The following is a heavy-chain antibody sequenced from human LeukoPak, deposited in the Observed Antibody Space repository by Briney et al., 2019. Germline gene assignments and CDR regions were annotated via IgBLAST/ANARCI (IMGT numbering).Heavy chain of an antibody. CDR1: GYTFTRYD. Sequence: VASVKVSCKASGYTFTRYDINWVRQAPGQGLEWLGWMNPNNGNTGYAQKFQSRVTMTRSTSIDTAYMELNTLTSDDTAAYYCARGFYYYGLDVWGQGTTVTVSS. CDR2: MNPNNGNT. V-gene: IGHV1-8*01. CDR3: ARGFYYYGLDV. J-gene: IGHJ6*02.